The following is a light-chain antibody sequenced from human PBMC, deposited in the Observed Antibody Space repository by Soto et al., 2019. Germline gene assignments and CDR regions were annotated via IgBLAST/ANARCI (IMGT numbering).Light chain of an antibody. CDR2: GTS. J-gene: IGKJ1*01. Sequence: EIVMTQSPATLSLPPGGRATLSCRASQSVNSNLAWYQQKAGQAPRLLIYGTSTRATGIPARFSGSGSGTDFTLTISSLQFEDFAVYYCQQYNNWPRTCGQGTKVDIK. CDR3: QQYNNWPRT. CDR1: QSVNSN. V-gene: IGKV3-15*01.